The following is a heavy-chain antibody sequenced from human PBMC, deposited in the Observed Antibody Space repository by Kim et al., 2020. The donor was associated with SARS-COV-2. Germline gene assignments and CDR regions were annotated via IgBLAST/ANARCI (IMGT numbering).Heavy chain of an antibody. CDR3: AKSLYSVPGHFGY. V-gene: IGHV3-23*01. CDR2: ISSCAGIT. CDR1: GFTSSSFA. J-gene: IGHJ4*02. D-gene: IGHD6-19*01. Sequence: GGSLRLSCAASGFTSSSFAMSWVRQAPGKGLEWVSGISSCAGITYYADSVKGRFTISRDSSKNTLYLQMNTLRAEDTAVYYCAKSLYSVPGHFGYGGQGNLATFS.